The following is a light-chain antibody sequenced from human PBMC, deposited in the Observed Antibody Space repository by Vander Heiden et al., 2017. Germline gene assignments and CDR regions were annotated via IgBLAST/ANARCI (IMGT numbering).Light chain of an antibody. Sequence: EIVLTPSPATLSLSPGDRATLPCRASQSISSYLAWYQQKPGQAPRLLIYDAANRATGTPARFSGSGSGTDFTLTISSREPEDVVVYYCQQRSNWPPETFGQGTKLEIK. V-gene: IGKV3-11*01. CDR3: QQRSNWPPET. CDR2: DAA. J-gene: IGKJ2*01. CDR1: QSISSY.